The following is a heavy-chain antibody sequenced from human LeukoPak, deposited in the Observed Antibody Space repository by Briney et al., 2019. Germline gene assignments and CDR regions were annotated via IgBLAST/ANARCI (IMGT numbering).Heavy chain of an antibody. J-gene: IGHJ4*02. Sequence: GGPLRLSCSASGFTFSSYAMHWLRQAPGKGLEYVSAIRSNAGSTYYAASVKGRFTISRDNSKNRLYFQKSSLRDEDTAVYYCVKEGPVGRYFDWLLPFNWGQGTLVTVSS. CDR2: IRSNAGST. V-gene: IGHV3-64D*06. CDR1: GFTFSSYA. CDR3: VKEGPVGRYFDWLLPFN. D-gene: IGHD3-9*01.